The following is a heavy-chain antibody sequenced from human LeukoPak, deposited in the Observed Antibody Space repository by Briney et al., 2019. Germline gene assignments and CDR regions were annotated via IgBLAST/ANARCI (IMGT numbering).Heavy chain of an antibody. J-gene: IGHJ4*02. Sequence: PSQTLSLTCTVSGGSISSGDYYWSWIRQPPGKGLEWIGYIYYSGSTYHNPSLESRVTISVDTSKNQFSLKLSSVTAADTAVYYCARSYYDILTGYRNFDYWGQGTLVTVSS. CDR3: ARSYYDILTGYRNFDY. V-gene: IGHV4-30-4*08. CDR2: IYYSGST. D-gene: IGHD3-9*01. CDR1: GGSISSGDYY.